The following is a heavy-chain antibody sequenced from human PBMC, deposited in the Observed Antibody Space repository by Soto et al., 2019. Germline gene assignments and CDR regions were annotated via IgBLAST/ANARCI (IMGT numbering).Heavy chain of an antibody. V-gene: IGHV1-18*01. CDR2: ISPYSGNT. J-gene: IGHJ4*02. D-gene: IGHD6-25*01. CDR1: GYSFTNYG. Sequence: QVQLVQSGPEVKKPGASVKVSCKASGYSFTNYGISWVRQAPGQGLECMGWISPYSGNTNSAQKFRGRVTLTTDTPTSTAYMELRSLTSDDTAVYYRARDWSSPSGGIDYWGQGTLVTVSS. CDR3: ARDWSSPSGGIDY.